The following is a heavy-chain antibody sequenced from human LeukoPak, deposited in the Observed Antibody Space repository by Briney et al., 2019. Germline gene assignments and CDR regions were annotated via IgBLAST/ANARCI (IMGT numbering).Heavy chain of an antibody. V-gene: IGHV4-59*11. CDR3: ARSYNSGSYYPYFFDY. D-gene: IGHD3-10*01. CDR2: IYYTGST. CDR1: GGSISSHF. J-gene: IGHJ4*02. Sequence: SETLSLTCTVSGGSISSHFWSWIRQPPGKGLEWIGSIYYTGSTNYNPSLKSRVTISVDTSNNRFSLRLSSLTAADTALYYCARSYNSGSYYPYFFDYWGQGTLVTVSS.